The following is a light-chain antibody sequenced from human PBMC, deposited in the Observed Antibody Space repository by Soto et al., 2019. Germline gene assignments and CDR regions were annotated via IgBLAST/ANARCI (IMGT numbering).Light chain of an antibody. CDR1: SSDVGSYNL. V-gene: IGLV2-23*01. CDR3: CSYAGSSTSYV. CDR2: EGS. J-gene: IGLJ1*01. Sequence: QSVLTQPASVSGSPGQSITTSCTGTSSDVGSYNLVSWYQQHPGKAPKLMIYEGSKRPSGVSNRFSGSKSGNTASLTISGLQAEDEADYYCCSYAGSSTSYVFGTGTKGTVL.